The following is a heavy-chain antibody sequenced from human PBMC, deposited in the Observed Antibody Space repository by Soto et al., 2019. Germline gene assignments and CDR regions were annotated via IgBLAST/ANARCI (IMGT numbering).Heavy chain of an antibody. CDR1: GFTFSNYA. D-gene: IGHD2-21*02. V-gene: IGHV3-23*01. CDR3: AKKGLGSLTTYCNSGDCHYAFDI. CDR2: ISGGGDGT. J-gene: IGHJ3*02. Sequence: EVQLLESGGGLVQPGGSLRLSCAASGFTFSNYAMTWVRQAPGKGLEWVSTISGGGDGTFYADSVKGRFTISRDNSRNTVYLAMNSLRAEDTAVYYCAKKGLGSLTTYCNSGDCHYAFDIWGQGTMVTVSS.